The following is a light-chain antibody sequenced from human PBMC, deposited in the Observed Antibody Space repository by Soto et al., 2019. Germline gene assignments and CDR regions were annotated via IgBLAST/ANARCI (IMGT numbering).Light chain of an antibody. CDR2: AAS. CDR3: QQYNIWPLWT. CDR1: ESVTSS. Sequence: EIVMTQSPATLSVSPGDRATLSCRASESVTSSLAWYQQKPGQPPRLLIYAASTRATDVPARFSGGGSETEFTLTISSLQSEDFAVYFCQQYNIWPLWTFGHGTKVHIK. V-gene: IGKV3-15*01. J-gene: IGKJ1*01.